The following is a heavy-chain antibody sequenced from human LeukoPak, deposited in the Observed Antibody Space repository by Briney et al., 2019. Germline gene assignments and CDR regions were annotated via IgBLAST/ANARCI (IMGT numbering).Heavy chain of an antibody. J-gene: IGHJ6*03. CDR3: AREYYDFWSGYHYYYMDV. V-gene: IGHV4-39*07. CDR2: LYCSGGT. Sequence: SETLSLTCTVSGFSISSRSNYWGWLGQPPGTGLEWIGNLYCSGGTYYSRSLKSRVTISLDTSKNQFSLKLRSVTAADTAVYYCAREYYDFWSGYHYYYMDVWGKGTTVTVPS. CDR1: GFSISSRSNY. D-gene: IGHD3-3*01.